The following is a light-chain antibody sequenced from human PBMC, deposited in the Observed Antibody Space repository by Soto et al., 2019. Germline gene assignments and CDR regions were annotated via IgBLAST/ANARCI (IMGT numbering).Light chain of an antibody. CDR1: SSDVGGYNY. V-gene: IGLV2-8*01. J-gene: IGLJ1*01. Sequence: QSVLTQPPSASGSPGQSVTISCTGTSSDVGGYNYVSWYQQHPGKAPKLMIYEVSKRPSGVPDRFSGSKSGNTASLTVSGLQAEDEADYYCSSYEGSKNFVFGTGTKVTV. CDR2: EVS. CDR3: SSYEGSKNFV.